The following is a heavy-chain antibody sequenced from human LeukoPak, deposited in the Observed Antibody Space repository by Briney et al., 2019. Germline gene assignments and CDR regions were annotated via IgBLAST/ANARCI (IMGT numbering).Heavy chain of an antibody. CDR3: MTPDYYYGSGSLNWFDP. CDR2: IIPIFGTA. V-gene: IGHV1-69*13. CDR1: GGTFSSYA. Sequence: GASVKVSCKASGGTFSSYAISWVRQAPGQGLEWMGGIIPIFGTANYAQKFQGRVTITADESTSTAYMELSSLRSEDTAVYYCMTPDYYYGSGSLNWFDPWGQGTLVTVSS. D-gene: IGHD3-10*01. J-gene: IGHJ5*02.